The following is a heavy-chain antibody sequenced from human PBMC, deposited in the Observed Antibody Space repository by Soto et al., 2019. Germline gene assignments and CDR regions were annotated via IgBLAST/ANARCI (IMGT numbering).Heavy chain of an antibody. CDR3: ARTGPRNSXTIFGVVIKGVPFDP. V-gene: IGHV4-34*01. CDR2: INHSGST. J-gene: IGHJ5*02. Sequence: SDILSLTCAVYGGSFSGYYWSCIRQPPGKGLEWIGEINHSGSTNYNPSLKSRVTISVDTSKNQFSLKLSSVTAADTAVYYCARTGPRNSXTIFGVVIKGVPFDPWGQGTLVTVSS. CDR1: GGSFSGYY. D-gene: IGHD3-3*01.